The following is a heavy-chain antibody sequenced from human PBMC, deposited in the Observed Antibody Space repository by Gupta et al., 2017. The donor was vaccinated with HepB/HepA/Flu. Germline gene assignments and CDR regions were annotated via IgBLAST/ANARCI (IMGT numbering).Heavy chain of an antibody. CDR1: GFAFSNSW. Sequence: EVQLVESGGDLVQPGGSLRLSCAASGFAFSNSWMHWVRQAPGKGLVWVSHINTDATITNYADSVRGRFTISRDNAENTVYLQMNSLRAEDTAIYYCARGLDAFDICGQGTMVTVSS. J-gene: IGHJ3*02. CDR2: INTDATIT. CDR3: ARGLDAFDI. V-gene: IGHV3-74*01.